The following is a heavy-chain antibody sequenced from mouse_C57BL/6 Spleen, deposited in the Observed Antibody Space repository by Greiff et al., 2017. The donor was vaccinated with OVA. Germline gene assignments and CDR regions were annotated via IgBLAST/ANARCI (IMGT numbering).Heavy chain of an antibody. CDR1: GFTFSSYA. CDR2: ISAGGSYP. Sequence: EVMLVESGGGLVKPGGSLKLSCAASGFTFSSYAMSWVRQTPEQRLAWVATISAGGSYPYYPHNVKGRSTFSIDNANNTLYLQMSHLKSEDTAMEYCAREDGNYRFAYWGQGTLVTVSA. D-gene: IGHD2-1*01. V-gene: IGHV5-4*01. J-gene: IGHJ3*01. CDR3: AREDGNYRFAY.